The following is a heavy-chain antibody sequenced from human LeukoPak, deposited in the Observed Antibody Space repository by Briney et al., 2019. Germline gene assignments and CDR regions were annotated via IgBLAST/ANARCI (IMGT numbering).Heavy chain of an antibody. CDR3: ARKATSWLQSSVLGY. CDR2: ITPSGGST. CDR1: GYTFTSYY. V-gene: IGHV1-46*01. J-gene: IGHJ4*02. Sequence: ASVKVSCKASGYTFTSYYMHWVRQAPGQGLEWMGMITPSGGSTSYAQKFQGRVTMTRDTSTTTVYMELSSLRSEDTAVYYCARKATSWLQSSVLGYWGQGTLVTVSS. D-gene: IGHD5-24*01.